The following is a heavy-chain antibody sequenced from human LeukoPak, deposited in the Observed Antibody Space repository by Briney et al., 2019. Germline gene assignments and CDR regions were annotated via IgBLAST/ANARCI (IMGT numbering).Heavy chain of an antibody. CDR2: MYSGGST. V-gene: IGHV3-66*01. Sequence: PGGSLRLSCAASGFTVGSNYMSWVRQAPGRGLEWVSVMYSGGSTYYADSVKGRFTISRDNSKNTLYLQMNSLRAEDTAVYYCANQLRLSGVPYWGQGTLVTVSS. CDR1: GFTVGSNY. J-gene: IGHJ4*02. CDR3: ANQLRLSGVPY. D-gene: IGHD2-15*01.